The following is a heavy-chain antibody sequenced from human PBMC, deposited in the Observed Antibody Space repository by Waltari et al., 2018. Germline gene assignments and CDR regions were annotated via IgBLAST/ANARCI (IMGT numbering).Heavy chain of an antibody. V-gene: IGHV3-30*18. J-gene: IGHJ6*03. Sequence: QVQLVESGGGVVQPGRSLRLSCAASGFTFSSYGMHWVRQAPGKGQEWVAVIWYDGSNKYYADSVKGRFTISRDNSKSTLYLQMNSLRAEDTAMYYCAKDAVVVPDYYMDVWGKGTTVTVSS. D-gene: IGHD2-2*01. CDR2: IWYDGSNK. CDR3: AKDAVVVPDYYMDV. CDR1: GFTFSSYG.